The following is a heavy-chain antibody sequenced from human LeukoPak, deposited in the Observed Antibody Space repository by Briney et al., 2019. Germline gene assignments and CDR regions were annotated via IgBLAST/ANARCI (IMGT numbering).Heavy chain of an antibody. CDR3: ARVARVAVAGTLPSAGWSDP. J-gene: IGHJ5*02. V-gene: IGHV7-4-1*02. CDR2: INTNTGNP. D-gene: IGHD6-19*01. Sequence: ASVKVSCKASGYTFTSYAMNWVRQAPGQGLEWMGWINTNTGNPTYAQGFTGRFVFSLDTSVSTAYLQISSLKAEDTAVYYCARVARVAVAGTLPSAGWSDPWGQGTLVTVSS. CDR1: GYTFTSYA.